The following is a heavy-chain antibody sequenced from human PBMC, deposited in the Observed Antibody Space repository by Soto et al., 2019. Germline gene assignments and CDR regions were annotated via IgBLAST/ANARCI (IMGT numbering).Heavy chain of an antibody. D-gene: IGHD6-13*01. Sequence: EVQLLESGGGLVQPGGSLRLSCTASGFTFSSHAVTWVRQAPGKGLEWVSGLSDSGGSIYYADSVKGRFTIFRDNSMNTLYLQMNTLRAEDTAVYYCAKVSSSWYAGFFDLWGQGTLVTVSS. V-gene: IGHV3-23*01. J-gene: IGHJ4*02. CDR2: LSDSGGSI. CDR1: GFTFSSHA. CDR3: AKVSSSWYAGFFDL.